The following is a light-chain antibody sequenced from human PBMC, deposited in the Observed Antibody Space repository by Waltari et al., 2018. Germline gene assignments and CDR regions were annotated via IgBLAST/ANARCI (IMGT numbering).Light chain of an antibody. V-gene: IGLV2-14*03. CDR2: DVN. Sequence: HSALAHPASLSGSPGASITISCPGTSRAVGAHNYVSWYQQHPGKAPRLMIYDVNNRPSGVSNRFSGSKSGNTASLTISGLQAEDEADDYCSSFTRTNSWVFGGGTKLTVL. CDR1: SRAVGAHNY. J-gene: IGLJ3*02. CDR3: SSFTRTNSWV.